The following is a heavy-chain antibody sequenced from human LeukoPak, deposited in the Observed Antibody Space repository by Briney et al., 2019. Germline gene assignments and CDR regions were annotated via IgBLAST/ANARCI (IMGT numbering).Heavy chain of an antibody. J-gene: IGHJ4*02. CDR3: AHRRGGYNWNHGDFDY. D-gene: IGHD1-14*01. V-gene: IGHV2-5*02. Sequence: SGPTLVNPIDTLTLTCTFSGFSLSTSGVGVDWIRQPPGKALERLALIYWDDDKRYSPSLKSRLTITKVTSTNQVVLAMTNMDPVDTGTYYCAHRRGGYNWNHGDFDYWGQGTLVTVSS. CDR2: IYWDDDK. CDR1: GFSLSTSGVG.